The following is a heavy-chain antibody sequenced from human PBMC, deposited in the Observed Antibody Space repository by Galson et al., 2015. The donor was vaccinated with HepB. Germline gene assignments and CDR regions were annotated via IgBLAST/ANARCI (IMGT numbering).Heavy chain of an antibody. J-gene: IGHJ6*02. CDR2: ISAYNGNT. Sequence: QSGAEVKKPGESLRISCKASGYTFTSYGISWVRQAPGQGLEWMGWISAYNGNTNYAQKLQGRVTMTTDTSTSTAYMELRSLRSDDTAVYYCARDHASQFIAAAGTPTFPDYYYGMDVWGQGTTVTVSS. D-gene: IGHD6-13*01. CDR1: GYTFTSYG. V-gene: IGHV1-18*04. CDR3: ARDHASQFIAAAGTPTFPDYYYGMDV.